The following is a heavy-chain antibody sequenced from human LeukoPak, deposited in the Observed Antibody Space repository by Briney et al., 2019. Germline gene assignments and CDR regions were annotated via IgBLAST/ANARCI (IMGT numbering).Heavy chain of an antibody. CDR2: ISYDGSNK. Sequence: PGRSLRLSCAASGFTFSSYGMHWVRQAPGKGLEWVAVISYDGSNKYYADSVKGRFTISRDNSKNTLYLQMNSLRADDTAVYYCARAAIVGATRPEDYWGQGTLVTVSS. D-gene: IGHD1-26*01. CDR1: GFTFSSYG. V-gene: IGHV3-30*03. CDR3: ARAAIVGATRPEDY. J-gene: IGHJ4*02.